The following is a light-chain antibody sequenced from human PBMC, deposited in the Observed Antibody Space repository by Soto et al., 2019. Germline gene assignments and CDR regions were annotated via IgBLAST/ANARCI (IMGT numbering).Light chain of an antibody. J-gene: IGKJ1*01. Sequence: EIVLTQSPGTLSLSPGERDTLSCRASQSFSSSYFAWYQQKPGQAPRLLIYGASSRATGIPDRFSGSASGTHFTLTISTLEPEDFAVYFCHQFASSLTFGQGTKVEIK. V-gene: IGKV3-20*01. CDR3: HQFASSLT. CDR1: QSFSSSY. CDR2: GAS.